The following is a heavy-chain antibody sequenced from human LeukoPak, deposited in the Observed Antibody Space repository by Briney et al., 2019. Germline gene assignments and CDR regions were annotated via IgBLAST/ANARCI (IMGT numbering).Heavy chain of an antibody. J-gene: IGHJ4*02. D-gene: IGHD3-10*01. CDR3: ARGQNYYGSGSYHPHFDY. Sequence: SGPSLFKPTHPLTLTCTFSGFSLSTSGMCVSWIRQPPGKALEWLSRIDWDDDKYYSTSLKTRLTISKDTSKNQVVLTMTNMDPVDTATYYCARGQNYYGSGSYHPHFDYWGQGTLVTVSS. CDR2: IDWDDDK. V-gene: IGHV2-70*11. CDR1: GFSLSTSGMC.